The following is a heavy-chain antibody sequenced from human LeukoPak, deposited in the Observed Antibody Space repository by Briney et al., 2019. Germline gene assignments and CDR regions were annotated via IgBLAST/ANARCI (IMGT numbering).Heavy chain of an antibody. V-gene: IGHV1-2*02. J-gene: IGHJ4*02. D-gene: IGHD3-3*01. CDR3: AREEGMRGYDFWSGEPDDY. CDR1: GYTFTGYY. CDR2: INPNSGGT. Sequence: ASVKVSCKASGYTFTGYYMHWVRQAPGQGLEWMGWINPNSGGTNYAQKFQGRVTMTRDTSSSTAYMELSRLRPDDTPVYYCAREEGMRGYDFWSGEPDDYWGQGTLVTVSS.